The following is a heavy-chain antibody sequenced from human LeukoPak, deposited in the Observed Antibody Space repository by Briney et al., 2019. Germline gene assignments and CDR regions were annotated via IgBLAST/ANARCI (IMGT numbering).Heavy chain of an antibody. V-gene: IGHV4-34*01. CDR3: ARNTGRQGSPDY. CDR1: GGSLSGYY. CDR2: INHSGST. D-gene: IGHD1-14*01. Sequence: SETLSLTCAVYGGSLSGYYWSWIRQPPGKGLEWIGEINHSGSTNYNPSLKSRVTISVDTSKNQFSLKLSSVTAADTAVYYCARNTGRQGSPDYWGQGTLVTVSS. J-gene: IGHJ4*02.